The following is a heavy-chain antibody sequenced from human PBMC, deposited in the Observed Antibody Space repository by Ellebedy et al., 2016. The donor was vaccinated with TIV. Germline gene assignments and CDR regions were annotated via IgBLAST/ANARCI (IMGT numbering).Heavy chain of an antibody. CDR3: AADAAPFDY. CDR2: ISSDGSHK. CDR1: GFTFSTYA. Sequence: PGGSLRLSCAASGFTFSTYAIHWVRQAPGTGLEWVAVISSDGSHKSYAGTVKGRFTISRDNSENTLYLQMNSLTTEDTAIYYGAADAAPFDYWGLGTLVTVSS. D-gene: IGHD2-15*01. J-gene: IGHJ4*02. V-gene: IGHV3-30*01.